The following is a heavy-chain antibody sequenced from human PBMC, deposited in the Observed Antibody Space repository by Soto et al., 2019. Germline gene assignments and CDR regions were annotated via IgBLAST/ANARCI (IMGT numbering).Heavy chain of an antibody. CDR3: AKDSRLTALPEH. V-gene: IGHV3-23*01. CDR2: ISGSDGTT. D-gene: IGHD6-25*01. CDR1: GFTFSSYD. J-gene: IGHJ4*02. Sequence: EVQLLESGGGLVQPGGSLRLSCAASGFTFSSYDMSWVRQAPGKGLEWVSTISGSDGTTYYADSVKGRFTISRDDSKNTLYLQTNSLSAEDTAVYFCAKDSRLTALPEHWGQGTLVTVSS.